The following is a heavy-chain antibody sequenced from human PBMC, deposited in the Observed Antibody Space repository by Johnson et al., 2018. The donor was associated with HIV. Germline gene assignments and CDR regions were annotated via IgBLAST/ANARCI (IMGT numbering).Heavy chain of an antibody. V-gene: IGHV3-20*01. J-gene: IGHJ3*02. CDR3: ARDPHYYDSSGYLGRAFDS. Sequence: VQLVESGGGVVQPGGSLRLSCAASGFNFDDYGMTWVRQAPGKGLEWVSGINWNGGSTGYADSVKGRFTISRDNSQNTLYLQMNSLRAEDTAVYDWARDPHYYDSSGYLGRAFDSWGQGTMVTVSS. CDR1: GFNFDDYG. D-gene: IGHD3-22*01. CDR2: INWNGGST.